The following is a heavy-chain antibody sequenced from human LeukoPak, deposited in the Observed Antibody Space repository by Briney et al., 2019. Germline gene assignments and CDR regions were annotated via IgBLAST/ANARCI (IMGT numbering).Heavy chain of an antibody. V-gene: IGHV3-23*01. CDR1: GFTFSNYA. CDR3: ARGPPYYDFWSGYHDAFDI. CDR2: ISGSGDT. Sequence: GGSLRLSCAGSGFTFSNYAMTWVRQAPGKGLEWVSAISGSGDTYYADSVKGRFTISRDNSKNTLYLQMNSLRAEDTAVYYCARGPPYYDFWSGYHDAFDIWGQGTMVTVSS. D-gene: IGHD3-3*01. J-gene: IGHJ3*02.